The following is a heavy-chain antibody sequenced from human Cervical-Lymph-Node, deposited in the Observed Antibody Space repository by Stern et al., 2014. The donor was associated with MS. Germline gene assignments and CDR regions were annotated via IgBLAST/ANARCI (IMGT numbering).Heavy chain of an antibody. D-gene: IGHD5-12*01. CDR2: IYYSGST. CDR1: GVFISRGGDS. Sequence: QVQLQDSGPGLVRPSQTLSLTCTVSGVFISRGGDSWKWIRQHPGKGLEWIGSIYYSGSTYYNPSLKGRLLISLDTSGNHFSLNLNSVTAADTAVYYCARDVYSDSRRGLDVWGQGTTVTVSS. V-gene: IGHV4-31*03. CDR3: ARDVYSDSRRGLDV. J-gene: IGHJ6*02.